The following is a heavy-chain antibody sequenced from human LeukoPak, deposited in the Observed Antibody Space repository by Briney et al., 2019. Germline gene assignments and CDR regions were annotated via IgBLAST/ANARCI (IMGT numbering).Heavy chain of an antibody. Sequence: SETLSLTCTVSGGSISNSSYYWGWIRQPPGKGLEWIGNIYYSGSTYYTPSLKGRVTISVDTSKNQFSLKLNSVTAADTAVYYCARRRDLWYYFDYWGQGTLVTVSS. V-gene: IGHV4-39*07. D-gene: IGHD2-21*01. CDR2: IYYSGST. J-gene: IGHJ4*02. CDR3: ARRRDLWYYFDY. CDR1: GGSISNSSYY.